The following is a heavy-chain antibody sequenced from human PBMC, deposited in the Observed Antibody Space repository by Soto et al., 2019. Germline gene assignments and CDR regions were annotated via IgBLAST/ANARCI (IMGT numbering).Heavy chain of an antibody. D-gene: IGHD3-3*01. J-gene: IGHJ6*02. CDR1: GDSISNNNC. CDR3: ARRRITTFGVVITGYGMDV. Sequence: QVQLQESGPGLVKPSGTLSLTCAVSGDSISNNNCWNWVRQPPGKGLEWIGEIYHSGTANYNPSLKRRVTISLDKSNNQFSLTLNSVTAADTAVYYCARRRITTFGVVITGYGMDVWGQGTTVTVSS. V-gene: IGHV4-4*02. CDR2: IYHSGTA.